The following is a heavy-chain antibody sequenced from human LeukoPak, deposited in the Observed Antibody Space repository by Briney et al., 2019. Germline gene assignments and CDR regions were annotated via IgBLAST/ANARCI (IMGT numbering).Heavy chain of an antibody. CDR1: GYTFTGYY. Sequence: ASVKVSCKASGYTFTGYYMHWVRQAPGQGLEWMGWINPNSGGTNYAQKLQGRVTMTTDTSTSTAYMELRSLRSDDTAVYYCARDSSHYDYVWGSYYAFDIWGQGTMVTVSS. CDR2: INPNSGGT. CDR3: ARDSSHYDYVWGSYYAFDI. V-gene: IGHV1-2*02. J-gene: IGHJ3*02. D-gene: IGHD3-16*01.